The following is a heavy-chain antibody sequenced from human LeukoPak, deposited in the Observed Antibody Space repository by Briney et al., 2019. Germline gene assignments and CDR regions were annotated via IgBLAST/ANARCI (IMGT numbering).Heavy chain of an antibody. CDR3: ARHRSRVPYCSSTSCHNWFDP. CDR1: GGSISSSSYY. D-gene: IGHD2-2*01. CDR2: IYYSGST. Sequence: PLETPSLTCTVSGGSISSSSYYWGWIRQPPGKGLEWIGSIYYSGSTYYNPSLKSRVTISVDTSKNQFSLKLSSVTAADTAVYYCARHRSRVPYCSSTSCHNWFDPWGQGTLVTVSS. V-gene: IGHV4-39*01. J-gene: IGHJ5*02.